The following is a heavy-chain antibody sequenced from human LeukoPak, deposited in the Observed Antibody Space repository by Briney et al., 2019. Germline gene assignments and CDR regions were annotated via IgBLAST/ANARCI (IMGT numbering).Heavy chain of an antibody. CDR1: GFNFSSYA. CDR2: ISDSGGNT. Sequence: PGGSLRLSCAASGFNFSSYAMSWVRQAPGQGLEWVSAISDSGGNTYYADSVKGRFTISRDNSKNTLYLQMNSLRAEDTAVYYCSKQDIRSSAWYDWGQGTLVTVSS. CDR3: SKQDIRSSAWYD. D-gene: IGHD6-19*01. J-gene: IGHJ4*02. V-gene: IGHV3-23*01.